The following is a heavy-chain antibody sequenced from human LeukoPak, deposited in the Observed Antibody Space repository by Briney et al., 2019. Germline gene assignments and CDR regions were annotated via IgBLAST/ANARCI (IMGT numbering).Heavy chain of an antibody. CDR2: IKSKTDGGTT. D-gene: IGHD3-10*01. CDR1: GFTFSNAW. CDR3: TTPGYYYGSRSYFGGAGY. Sequence: GGPLRLSCAASGFTFSNAWMSWVRQAPGKGLEWVGRIKSKTDGGTTDYAAPVKGRFTISRDDSKNTLYLQMNSLKTEDTAVYYCTTPGYYYGSRSYFGGAGYWGQGTLVTVSS. V-gene: IGHV3-15*01. J-gene: IGHJ4*02.